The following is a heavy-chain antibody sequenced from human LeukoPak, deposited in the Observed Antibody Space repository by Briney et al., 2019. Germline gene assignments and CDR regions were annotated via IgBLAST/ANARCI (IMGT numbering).Heavy chain of an antibody. D-gene: IGHD3-9*01. CDR3: AREGRYFDPYRNYGMDV. J-gene: IGHJ6*04. Sequence: GASVKVSCKASEYTFTSYAMHWVRQAPGQRLEWMGWINAGNGNTKYSQKFQGRVTITRDTSASTAYMELSSLRSEDTAVYYCAREGRYFDPYRNYGMDVWGKGTTVTVSS. CDR1: EYTFTSYA. CDR2: INAGNGNT. V-gene: IGHV1-3*01.